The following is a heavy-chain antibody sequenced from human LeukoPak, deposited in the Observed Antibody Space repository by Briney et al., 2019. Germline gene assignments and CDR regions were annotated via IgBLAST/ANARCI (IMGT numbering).Heavy chain of an antibody. V-gene: IGHV1-8*03. CDR2: MNPNSGKS. J-gene: IGHJ4*02. D-gene: IGHD1-26*01. CDR1: GYTVANSD. Sequence: ASVKVCCKASGYTVANSDINWVRQATGHGLEWMAWMNPNSGKSGFAQKYQGRVTITRDTSISTAYMELSSLRSEDTAVYYCARWVRIVGATRAYFFDYWGQGTLVTVSS. CDR3: ARWVRIVGATRAYFFDY.